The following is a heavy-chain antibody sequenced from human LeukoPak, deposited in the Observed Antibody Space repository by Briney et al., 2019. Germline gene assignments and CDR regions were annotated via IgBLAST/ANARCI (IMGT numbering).Heavy chain of an antibody. CDR1: GFTFSSYW. Sequence: GGSLRLSCAASGFTFSSYWMGWVRQAPGDGRGWVANIKQDGSEKYYVDSVKGRFTISRDNAKNSMYLQMNRLRAEDTAVYYCARGSYGSGSYYNTLYYFDYWGQETLVTVSS. CDR3: ARGSYGSGSYYNTLYYFDY. D-gene: IGHD3-10*01. J-gene: IGHJ4*02. V-gene: IGHV3-7*01. CDR2: IKQDGSEK.